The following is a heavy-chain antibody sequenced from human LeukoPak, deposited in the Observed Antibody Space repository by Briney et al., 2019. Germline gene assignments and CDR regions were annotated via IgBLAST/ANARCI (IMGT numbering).Heavy chain of an antibody. CDR2: INPNSGGT. D-gene: IGHD3-22*01. J-gene: IGHJ4*02. V-gene: IGHV1-2*02. Sequence: GASVKVSCKASGYTFTGYYIHWVRQAPGQGLEWMGWINPNSGGTNSAQNFQGRVTMTRDTSISTAYMELSRLRSDDTAVYYCARDRSGSGYKTTPFDYWGQGTLVTVSS. CDR3: ARDRSGSGYKTTPFDY. CDR1: GYTFTGYY.